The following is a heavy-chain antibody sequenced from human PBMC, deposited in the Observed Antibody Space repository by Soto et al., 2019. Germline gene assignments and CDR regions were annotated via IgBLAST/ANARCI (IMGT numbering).Heavy chain of an antibody. D-gene: IGHD6-6*01. J-gene: IGHJ4*02. CDR1: GGSFSNSA. Sequence: QVQLVQSGSEVRRPGSSVKVSCKASGGSFSNSAIAWVRQAPGQGLEWLGMIIPIFTTTNYAQKFKDRLTITADGSTSTAYMELSGLKSEATAVYFCARPSGLLGQFSALVDYWGQGTLVTVSS. CDR3: ARPSGLLGQFSALVDY. V-gene: IGHV1-69*18. CDR2: IIPIFTTT.